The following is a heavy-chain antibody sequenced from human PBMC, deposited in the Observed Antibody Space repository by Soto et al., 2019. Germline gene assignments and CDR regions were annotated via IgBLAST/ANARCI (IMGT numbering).Heavy chain of an antibody. Sequence: QVQLVQSGGEVKKPGASVKVSCKAFGYTFTSYGISWVRQAPGQGLEWMGCIEPSNGDTDYALKFQGRVTMTTDTSTSTVYMEPRSLRSDDTAVYYCARDRSTSDYWGQGTLVTVSS. V-gene: IGHV1-18*04. CDR1: GYTFTSYG. CDR3: ARDRSTSDY. J-gene: IGHJ4*02. D-gene: IGHD2-2*01. CDR2: IEPSNGDT.